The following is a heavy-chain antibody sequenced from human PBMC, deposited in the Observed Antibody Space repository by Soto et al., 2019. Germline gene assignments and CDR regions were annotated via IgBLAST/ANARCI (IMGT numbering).Heavy chain of an antibody. V-gene: IGHV1-69*13. CDR1: GGTFSSYA. J-gene: IGHJ4*02. CDR3: ARLVVRGFYFDY. D-gene: IGHD3-10*01. Sequence: SVKVSCKASGGTFSSYAISWVRQAPGQGLEWMGGIIPIFGTANYAQKFLGRVTITADESTSTAYMELSSLRSEDTAVYYCARLVVRGFYFDYWGQGTLVTVSS. CDR2: IIPIFGTA.